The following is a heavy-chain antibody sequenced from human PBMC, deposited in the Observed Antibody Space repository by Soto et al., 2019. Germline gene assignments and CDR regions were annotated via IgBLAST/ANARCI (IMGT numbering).Heavy chain of an antibody. V-gene: IGHV3-30*18. J-gene: IGHJ4*02. CDR3: AKTQNHYCYDSSGYYTLAY. D-gene: IGHD3-22*01. Sequence: PGGSLRLSCAASGFTFSSYGMHWVRQAPGKGLEWVAVISYDGSNKYYADSVKGRFTISRDNSKNTLYLQMNSLRAEDTAVYYCAKTQNHYCYDSSGYYTLAYWGQGTLVTVSS. CDR2: ISYDGSNK. CDR1: GFTFSSYG.